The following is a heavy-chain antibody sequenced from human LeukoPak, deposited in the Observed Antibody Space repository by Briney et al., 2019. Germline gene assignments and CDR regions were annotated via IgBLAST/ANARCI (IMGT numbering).Heavy chain of an antibody. CDR3: ATAFGVVDFDY. V-gene: IGHV1-2*02. CDR1: GYSFTGYY. Sequence: ASVKVSCKASGYSFTGYYMHWVRQAPGQGLKWMGWIKPNSGGTNHAQKFQGRVTMTRDTSISTAYMELSSLTSDDTAVYYCATAFGVVDFDYWGQGTLVTVSS. D-gene: IGHD3-3*01. CDR2: IKPNSGGT. J-gene: IGHJ4*02.